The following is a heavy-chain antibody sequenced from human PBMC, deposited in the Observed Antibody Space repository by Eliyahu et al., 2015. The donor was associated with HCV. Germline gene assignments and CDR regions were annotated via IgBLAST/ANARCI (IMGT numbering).Heavy chain of an antibody. J-gene: IGHJ4*02. Sequence: KPGASVKVSCKTSEPTFSNYDINWVRQAPGQGLEWMGWMNPNSAKTGYAEKYQGRVTITSDTSTRTAYMELSSLTSEDTAVYYCARGASTVWAGFDSWGQGTLVTVSS. CDR1: EPTFSNYD. CDR3: ARGASTVWAGFDS. CDR2: MNPNSAKT. D-gene: IGHD3-16*01. V-gene: IGHV1-8*01.